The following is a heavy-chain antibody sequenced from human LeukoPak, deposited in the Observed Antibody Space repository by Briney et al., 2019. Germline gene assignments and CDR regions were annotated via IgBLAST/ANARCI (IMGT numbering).Heavy chain of an antibody. CDR1: GFNFSSYA. V-gene: IGHV3-23*01. J-gene: IGHJ4*02. CDR3: AKGGLYSSSSWFDY. Sequence: GGSLRLSCEASGFNFSSYAMSWVRQAPGKGLEWVSAISGSGGSTYYADSVKGRFIISRDNSKNTLYLQMNSLRAEDTAVYYCAKGGLYSSSSWFDYWGQGTLVTVSS. D-gene: IGHD6-6*01. CDR2: ISGSGGST.